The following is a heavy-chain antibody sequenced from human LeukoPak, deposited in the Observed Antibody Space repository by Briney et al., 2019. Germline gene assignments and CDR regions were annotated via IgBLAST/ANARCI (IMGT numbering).Heavy chain of an antibody. CDR1: GFTFSSYA. Sequence: GGSLRLSCAASGFTFSSYAMSWVRQAPGKGLEWVSAISGSGGSTYYADSVKGRFTNSRDNSKNTLYLQMNSLRAEDTAVYYCARGYYDFWSGYAGEEYFDYWGQGTLVTVSS. CDR2: ISGSGGST. V-gene: IGHV3-23*01. D-gene: IGHD3-3*01. J-gene: IGHJ4*02. CDR3: ARGYYDFWSGYAGEEYFDY.